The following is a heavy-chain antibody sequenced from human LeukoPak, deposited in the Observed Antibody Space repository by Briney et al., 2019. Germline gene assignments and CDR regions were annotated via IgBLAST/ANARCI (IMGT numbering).Heavy chain of an antibody. D-gene: IGHD6-19*01. V-gene: IGHV4-34*01. CDR1: GGSFSGYY. CDR3: ARGAVAPHY. J-gene: IGHJ4*02. CDR2: INHSGST. Sequence: SETLSLTCAVYGGSFSGYYWSWIRQPPGKGLEWIGEINHSGSTNYNPSLKSRVTISVDTSKNQFSLKLSSVTAADTAVHYCARGAVAPHYWGQGTLVTVSS.